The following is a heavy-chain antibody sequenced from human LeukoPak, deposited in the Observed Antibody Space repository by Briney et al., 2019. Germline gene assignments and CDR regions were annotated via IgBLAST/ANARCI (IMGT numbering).Heavy chain of an antibody. V-gene: IGHV4-30-2*03. CDR2: IYHSGST. CDR3: ARRVGNDWPDY. D-gene: IGHD3-9*01. Sequence: SETLSLTCAVSGGSISSGGYSWSWIRQPPGKGLEWIGYIYHSGSTYYNPSLKSRVTISVDTSKNQFSLKLSSVTAADTAVYYCARRVGNDWPDYWGQGTLVTVSS. CDR1: GGSISSGGYS. J-gene: IGHJ4*02.